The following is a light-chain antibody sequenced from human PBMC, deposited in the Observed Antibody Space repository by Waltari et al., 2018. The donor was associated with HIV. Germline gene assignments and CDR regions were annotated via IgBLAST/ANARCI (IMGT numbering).Light chain of an antibody. CDR1: QSVSSN. J-gene: IGKJ2*01. Sequence: EIVMTQSPAPLSASPGERATLPCRASQSVSSNLAWYQQKPGQAPRLLIYGASTRATGIPARFSGSGSGTEFTLTISSLQSEDFAVYYCQQYNNWPPMYTFGQGTKLEIK. CDR3: QQYNNWPPMYT. CDR2: GAS. V-gene: IGKV3-15*01.